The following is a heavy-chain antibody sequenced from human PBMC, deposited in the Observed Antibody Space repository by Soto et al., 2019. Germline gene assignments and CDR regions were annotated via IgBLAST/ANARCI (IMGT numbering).Heavy chain of an antibody. CDR2: IIPIFGTA. CDR1: GGTFSSYA. Sequence: ASVKVSCKAAGGTFSSYAISWVRQAPGQGLEWMGGIIPIFGTANYAQKFQGRVTITADKSTSTAYMELSSLRSEDTAVYYCASTAARGRLYYYYGMDVWGQGTTVTVSS. D-gene: IGHD2-2*01. V-gene: IGHV1-69*06. CDR3: ASTAARGRLYYYYGMDV. J-gene: IGHJ6*02.